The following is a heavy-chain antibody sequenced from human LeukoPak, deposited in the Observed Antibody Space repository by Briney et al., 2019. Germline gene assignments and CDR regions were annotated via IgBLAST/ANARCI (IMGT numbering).Heavy chain of an antibody. V-gene: IGHV4-39*01. CDR3: TRMTTGHDY. CDR2: VYYSGGI. D-gene: IGHD4-17*01. CDR1: SGSLSNSGYY. J-gene: IGHJ4*02. Sequence: SETLSLTCTVSSGSLSNSGYYWGWIRQPPGKGLEWIGSVYYSGGIYYAPSLKGRVTISVDTSKDQFSLKVSSVTAADTGIYYCTRMTTGHDYWGQGTLVTVSS.